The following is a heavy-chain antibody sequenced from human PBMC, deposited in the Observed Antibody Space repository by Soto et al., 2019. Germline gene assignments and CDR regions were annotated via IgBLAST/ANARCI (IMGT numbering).Heavy chain of an antibody. Sequence: LRLSCAASGFTFSSYSMSWVRQAPGKGLEWVSAISGSGGSTYYADSVKGRFTISRDNSKNTLYLQMNSLRAEDTAGYYCAKSWFTKGGYCPFDYWGQGTLVTVSS. V-gene: IGHV3-23*01. CDR2: ISGSGGST. CDR3: AKSWFTKGGYCPFDY. J-gene: IGHJ4*02. CDR1: GFTFSSYS. D-gene: IGHD2-21*02.